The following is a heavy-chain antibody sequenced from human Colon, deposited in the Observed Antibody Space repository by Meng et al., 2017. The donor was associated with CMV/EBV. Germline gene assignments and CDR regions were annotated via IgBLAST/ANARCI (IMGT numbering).Heavy chain of an antibody. V-gene: IGHV3-23*03. CDR3: AKWRGYGNGMDV. Sequence: GESLKISCVASGFTFNGYWMTWVRQAPGKGLEWVSIVHSGDSRTQYADSVKGRFTISRDDSKSTVHLQMSSLRAEDTATYYCAKWRGYGNGMDVWGQGTTVTVSS. CDR1: GFTFNGYW. J-gene: IGHJ6*02. D-gene: IGHD2-15*01. CDR2: VHSGDSRT.